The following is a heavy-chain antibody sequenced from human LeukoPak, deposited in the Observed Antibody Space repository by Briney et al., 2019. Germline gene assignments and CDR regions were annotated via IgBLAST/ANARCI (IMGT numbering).Heavy chain of an antibody. CDR2: IRGSGGGT. CDR3: AKAGIGVVGYFDY. D-gene: IGHD6-19*01. J-gene: IGHJ4*02. V-gene: IGHV3-23*01. CDR1: GFTFNSYA. Sequence: PGGSLRLSCAASGFTFNSYAMSWVRQAPGKGLEWVSAIRGSGGGTCYADSVKGRFTISRDNSKNTLYLQMNSLRDEDTALCYCAKAGIGVVGYFDYWGQGTLVTVSS.